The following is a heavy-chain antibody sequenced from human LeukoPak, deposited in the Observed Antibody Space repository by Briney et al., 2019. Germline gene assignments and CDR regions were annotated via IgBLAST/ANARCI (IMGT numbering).Heavy chain of an antibody. CDR2: ISSYSTYI. Sequence: GGSLRLSCAASGFSFSDYSMNWVRQAPGKGLDRVSFISSYSTYIYYTDSLKGRFTISRDNAKNSLYLQMNSLRAEDTAVYYCARDSFAGYDSSGYSSYDYWGQGTLVTVSS. V-gene: IGHV3-21*01. J-gene: IGHJ4*02. D-gene: IGHD3-22*01. CDR1: GFSFSDYS. CDR3: ARDSFAGYDSSGYSSYDY.